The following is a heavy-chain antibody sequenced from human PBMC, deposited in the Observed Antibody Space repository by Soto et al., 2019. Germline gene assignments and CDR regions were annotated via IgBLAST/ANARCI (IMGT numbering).Heavy chain of an antibody. D-gene: IGHD5-12*01. V-gene: IGHV4-30-4*01. CDR1: GASIGSGDYF. CDR3: AREKGYISGPKNFDY. J-gene: IGHJ4*02. CDR2: IYDSGSS. Sequence: SETLSLTCTVSGASIGSGDYFWSWIRQSQGKGLEWIGYIYDSGSSYYNPSLKSRVTMSVDTSKNQFSLKLRSVTAADTAVYYCAREKGYISGPKNFDYWGQGTLVTVSS.